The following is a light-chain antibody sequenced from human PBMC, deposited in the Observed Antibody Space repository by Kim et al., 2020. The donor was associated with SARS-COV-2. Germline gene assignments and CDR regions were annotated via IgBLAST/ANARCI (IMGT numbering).Light chain of an antibody. J-gene: IGKJ4*02. CDR1: QNIDTY. CDR3: QQRNSWPPAVT. CDR2: DAA. V-gene: IGKV3-11*01. Sequence: PGARATRSCRASQNIDTYLAWYQQRPGQAPRLLVYDAANRATGVPDRFSGSGSGTDFTLTICSLEPEDFSIYYCQQRNSWPPAVTFGGGTKVDIK.